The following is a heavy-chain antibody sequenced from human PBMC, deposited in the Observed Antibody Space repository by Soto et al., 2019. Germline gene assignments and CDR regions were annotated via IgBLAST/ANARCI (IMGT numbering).Heavy chain of an antibody. CDR3: AKSLEVVVAATLDY. V-gene: IGHV3-23*01. J-gene: IGHJ4*02. Sequence: EVQLLESGGGLVQPGGSRRLSCAPSEFTFTANALGWVAQAPGKGREWVSPISGSGGSTYYADSVRGRFTISRDNSKNTLYLQMNSLRAEDTAVYYCAKSLEVVVAATLDYWGQGTLVTVSS. CDR2: ISGSGGST. D-gene: IGHD2-15*01. CDR1: EFTFTANA.